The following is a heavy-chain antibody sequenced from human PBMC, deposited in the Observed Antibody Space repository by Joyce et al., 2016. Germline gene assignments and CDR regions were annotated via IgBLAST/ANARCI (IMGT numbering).Heavy chain of an antibody. V-gene: IGHV3-7*03. J-gene: IGHJ5*02. D-gene: IGHD6-13*01. Sequence: EVYLVESGGGLVQPGGSLRLSCAASGFSFRYFWMDWVRQAPGKGLEWVAQINEDGREKNYMDSLRGRFPISRDNAKNSVDLQINSLRVEDTAVYYCTRGSGTGWFDPWGQGTLVTVSS. CDR2: INEDGREK. CDR3: TRGSGTGWFDP. CDR1: GFSFRYFW.